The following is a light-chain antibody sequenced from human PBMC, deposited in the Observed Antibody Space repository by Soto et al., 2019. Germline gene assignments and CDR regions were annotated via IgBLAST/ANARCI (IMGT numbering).Light chain of an antibody. Sequence: EIVLTQSPGTLSLSPGERATLSCRASQSVSSSYLAWYQQKPGQAPRLLIYGASSRANGTPDRFSGSGSGTDFTLTISRLEPEDFAVYYCQQYGSSPSTFGQGTKVDIK. CDR1: QSVSSSY. J-gene: IGKJ1*01. CDR3: QQYGSSPST. CDR2: GAS. V-gene: IGKV3-20*01.